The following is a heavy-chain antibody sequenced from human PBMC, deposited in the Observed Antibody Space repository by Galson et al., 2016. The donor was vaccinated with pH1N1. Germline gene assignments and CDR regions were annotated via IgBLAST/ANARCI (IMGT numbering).Heavy chain of an antibody. J-gene: IGHJ4*02. CDR2: IYFGGRI. Sequence: ETLSLTCTVSGGSISSSSYFWVWIRQPPGKGLEWIGSIYFGGRIYYNPSLKSRVTVSVDTSKNQLSLKLNSVTAADTAVYYCARGTGGYDFWGQGTLVTVSS. D-gene: IGHD7-27*01. CDR1: GGSISSSSYF. CDR3: ARGTGGYDF. V-gene: IGHV4-39*01.